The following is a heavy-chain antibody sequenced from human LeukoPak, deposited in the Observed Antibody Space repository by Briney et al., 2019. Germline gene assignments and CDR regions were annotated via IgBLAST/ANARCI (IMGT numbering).Heavy chain of an antibody. D-gene: IGHD4-17*01. V-gene: IGHV3-33*06. CDR2: IWYDGSNK. CDR1: GFTFSSYG. Sequence: GGSLRLSCAASGFTFSSYGMHWVRQAPGKGLEWVAVIWYDGSNKYYADSVKGRFTISRDNSKNTLYLQMNSLRAEDTAVYYCAKDDGDYAKGYYFDYWGQGTLVTVSS. J-gene: IGHJ4*02. CDR3: AKDDGDYAKGYYFDY.